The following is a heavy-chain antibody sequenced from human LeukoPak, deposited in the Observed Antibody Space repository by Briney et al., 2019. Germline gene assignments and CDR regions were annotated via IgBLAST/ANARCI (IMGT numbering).Heavy chain of an antibody. J-gene: IGHJ3*02. CDR3: ARVGVSWGGFDI. Sequence: GGSLRLSCVASGFTFSTYWIYWVRRGPVKGLVWVSRINSDGSITEYADSVKGRFTISRDNAKNTVYLQMNSLRADDTAVYYCARVGVSWGGFDIWGQGTMVTVSS. CDR2: INSDGSIT. D-gene: IGHD7-27*01. CDR1: GFTFSTYW. V-gene: IGHV3-74*03.